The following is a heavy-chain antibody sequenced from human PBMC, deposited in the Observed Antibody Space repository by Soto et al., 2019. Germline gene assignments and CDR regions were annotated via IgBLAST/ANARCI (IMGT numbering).Heavy chain of an antibody. CDR1: GGSFSGYD. J-gene: IGHJ6*01. CDR3: ARGGGYYSYGMDV. Sequence: SETLSLTCAVYGGSFSGYDCSWIRQPPGKGLEWIGEINHSGSTNYNPSLKSRVTISVDTSKNQFSLQLTSVTPADTAVYYCARGGGYYSYGMDVWGEGTTVTVAS. V-gene: IGHV4-34*01. D-gene: IGHD3-10*01. CDR2: INHSGST.